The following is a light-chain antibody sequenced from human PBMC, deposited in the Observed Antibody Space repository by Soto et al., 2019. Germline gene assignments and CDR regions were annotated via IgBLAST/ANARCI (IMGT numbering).Light chain of an antibody. Sequence: QAVVTQSSSASASLGSSVKLTCTLSSGHRSYIIAWHQQQPGKAPRYLMKLEGSGSYNKGSGVPDRFSGSSSGADRYLTMSNLQSEDEADYYCETWDSNIRVFGGGTKLTFL. CDR3: ETWDSNIRV. CDR1: SGHRSYI. J-gene: IGLJ2*01. V-gene: IGLV4-60*03. CDR2: LEGSGSY.